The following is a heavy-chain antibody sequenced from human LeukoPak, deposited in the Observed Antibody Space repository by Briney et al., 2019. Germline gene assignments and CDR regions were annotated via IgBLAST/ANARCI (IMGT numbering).Heavy chain of an antibody. Sequence: SETLSLTCTVSGGSISSYYWSWIRQPPGKGLEWIGYIYYSGSTNYNPSLKSRVTISVHTSKNQFSLKLSSVTAADTAVYYCARWAGERDCSSTSCPRNWFDPWGQGTLVTVSS. CDR2: IYYSGST. CDR3: ARWAGERDCSSTSCPRNWFDP. CDR1: GGSISSYY. V-gene: IGHV4-59*01. J-gene: IGHJ5*02. D-gene: IGHD2-2*01.